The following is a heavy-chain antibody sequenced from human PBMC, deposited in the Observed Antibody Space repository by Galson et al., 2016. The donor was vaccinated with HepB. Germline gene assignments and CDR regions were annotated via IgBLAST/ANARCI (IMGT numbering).Heavy chain of an antibody. CDR3: TRGLGYCSGGSCHSLDY. CDR2: ITYDASGT. V-gene: IGHV3-74*01. Sequence: SLRLSCAASGFTFSSNWMHRVRQAPGKGLMWASRITYDASGTSYADSVKGRFTISRDNAKNTLYLQMNSLRAEDTAVYYCTRGLGYCSGGSCHSLDYWGQGVLVTVSS. D-gene: IGHD2-15*01. J-gene: IGHJ4*02. CDR1: GFTFSSNW.